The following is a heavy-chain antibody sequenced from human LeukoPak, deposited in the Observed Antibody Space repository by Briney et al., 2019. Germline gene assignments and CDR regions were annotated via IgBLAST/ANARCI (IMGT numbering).Heavy chain of an antibody. CDR1: GGSFSGYY. Sequence: SETLSLTCAVYGGSFSGYYWSWIRQPPGKGLEWIGEINHSGSTNYNPSLKSRVTISVDTSKNQFSLKLSSVTAADTAVYYCARGRRVTGIAVAGRRYYFDYWGQGTLVTVSS. J-gene: IGHJ4*02. CDR2: INHSGST. D-gene: IGHD6-19*01. CDR3: ARGRRVTGIAVAGRRYYFDY. V-gene: IGHV4-34*01.